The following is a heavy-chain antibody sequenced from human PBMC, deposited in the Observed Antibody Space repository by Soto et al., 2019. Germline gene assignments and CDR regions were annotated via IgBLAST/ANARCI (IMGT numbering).Heavy chain of an antibody. V-gene: IGHV3-21*01. J-gene: IGHJ6*02. CDR2: ISSSSSYI. CDR1: GFTFSSYA. CDR3: ARDYYDFWSGPYGMDV. Sequence: GGSLRLSCAASGFTFSSYAMSWVRQAPGKGLEWVSSISSSSSYIYYADSVKGRFTISRDNAKNSLYLQMNSLRAEDTAVYYCARDYYDFWSGPYGMDVWGQGTTVTVS. D-gene: IGHD3-3*01.